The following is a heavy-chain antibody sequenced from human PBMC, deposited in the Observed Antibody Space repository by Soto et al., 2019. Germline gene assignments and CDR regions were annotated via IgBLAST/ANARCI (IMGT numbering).Heavy chain of an antibody. CDR1: EFTFSTSA. CDR3: AREEFEAGRGQFGC. V-gene: IGHV3-30-3*01. D-gene: IGHD6-13*01. J-gene: IGHJ4*02. CDR2: ISYGGNNK. Sequence: QVQVVESGGGVVQPGGSLRLSCAASEFTFSTSAMHWVRQAPGKGLEWMAMISYGGNNKYYADSVKGRFTISRDISESTLYLQMNSLRTEDTAVYYCAREEFEAGRGQFGCWGQGTVVSVSS.